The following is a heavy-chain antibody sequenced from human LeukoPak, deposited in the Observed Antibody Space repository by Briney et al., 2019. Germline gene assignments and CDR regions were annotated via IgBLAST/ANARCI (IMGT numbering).Heavy chain of an antibody. CDR2: IKSNTNRGTS. J-gene: IGHJ4*01. Sequence: GGSLRLSCVASGFTFTNAWMTWVRQSPGMGLEWVGRIKSNTNRGTSDYAAPVKGRFTISRDDSKNTLYLQMNSLKPEDTAMYYCTTHSVTVTGSHFWGQGALVTVSS. V-gene: IGHV3-15*07. CDR1: GFTFTNAW. D-gene: IGHD3-9*01. CDR3: TTHSVTVTGSHF.